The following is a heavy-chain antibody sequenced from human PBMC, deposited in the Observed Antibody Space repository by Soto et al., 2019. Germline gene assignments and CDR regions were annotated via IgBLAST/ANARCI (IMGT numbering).Heavy chain of an antibody. D-gene: IGHD3-10*01. V-gene: IGHV4-39*01. CDR2: IYYSGST. Sequence: LSLTCTVSGGSISSSSYYWGWIRQPPGKGLEWIGSIYYSGSTYYNPSLKSRVTISVDTSKNQFSLKLSSVTAADTAVYYCARQTPSGIWFGELLKSKFDYWGQGTLVTVSS. CDR3: ARQTPSGIWFGELLKSKFDY. J-gene: IGHJ4*02. CDR1: GGSISSSSYY.